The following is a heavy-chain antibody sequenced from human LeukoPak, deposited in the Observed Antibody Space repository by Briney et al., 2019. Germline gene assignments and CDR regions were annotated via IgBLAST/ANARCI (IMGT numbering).Heavy chain of an antibody. CDR1: GGSISSHY. CDR2: IYNSGSS. D-gene: IGHD2-8*01. CDR3: ARVSNGYLDY. V-gene: IGHV4-59*11. J-gene: IGHJ4*02. Sequence: SETLSLTCSVSGGSISSHYWSWIRQPPGKGLQWIGNIYNSGSSNYNPSLRSRVAVSVDTSKNQFSLKLSSVTAADTAVYYCARVSNGYLDYWGQGTPVTVSS.